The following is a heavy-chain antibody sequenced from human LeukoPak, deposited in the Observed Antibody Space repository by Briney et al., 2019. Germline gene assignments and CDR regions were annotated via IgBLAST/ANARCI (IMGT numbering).Heavy chain of an antibody. CDR3: ARVDTAMVTGVISYYYYMDV. J-gene: IGHJ6*03. Sequence: SVKVSCKASGGTFSSYAISWVRQAPGQGLEWMGGIIPIFGTANYAQKFQGRVMITTDESTSTAYMELSSLRSEDTAVYYCARVDTAMVTGVISYYYYMDVWGKGTTVTVSS. CDR1: GGTFSSYA. D-gene: IGHD5-18*01. CDR2: IIPIFGTA. V-gene: IGHV1-69*05.